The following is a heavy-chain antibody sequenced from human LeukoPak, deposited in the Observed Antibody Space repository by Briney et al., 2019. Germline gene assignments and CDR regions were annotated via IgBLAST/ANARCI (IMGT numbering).Heavy chain of an antibody. D-gene: IGHD3-10*01. V-gene: IGHV3-30*03. CDR1: GFTFSSYG. CDR2: ISYDGSNK. Sequence: GGSLRLSCAASGFTFSSYGMHWVRQAPGKGLEWVAFISYDGSNKYYADSLKGRFTISRDNSKNTLYLQMNSLRPEDTAVYFCARYVVYGSGKYYFDYWGQGSLVTVSS. J-gene: IGHJ4*02. CDR3: ARYVVYGSGKYYFDY.